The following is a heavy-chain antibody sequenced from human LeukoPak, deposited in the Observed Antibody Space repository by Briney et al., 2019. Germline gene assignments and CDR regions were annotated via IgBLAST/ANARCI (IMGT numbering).Heavy chain of an antibody. CDR3: ARWGDTLTPRNAFDI. CDR2: IWYDGSNK. V-gene: IGHV3-33*01. Sequence: PGRSLRLSCAASGFTFSSYGMHWVRQAPGKGLEWVAVIWYDGSNKYYADSVKGRFTISRDNSKNTLYLQMNSLRAEDTAVYYCARWGDTLTPRNAFDIWGQGTMVTVSS. CDR1: GFTFSSYG. J-gene: IGHJ3*02. D-gene: IGHD3-9*01.